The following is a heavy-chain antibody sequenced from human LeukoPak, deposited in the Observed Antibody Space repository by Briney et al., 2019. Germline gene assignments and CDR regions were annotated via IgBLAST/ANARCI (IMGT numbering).Heavy chain of an antibody. J-gene: IGHJ4*02. Sequence: PSETLSLTCTVSGGSISSSSYYWGWIRQPPGKGLEWIGSIYYSGSTYYNPSLKSRVTISVDTSKNQFSLKLSSVTAADTAVYYCARMKRTGYCIDYWGQGTLVTVSS. CDR3: ARMKRTGYCIDY. CDR2: IYYSGST. V-gene: IGHV4-39*07. CDR1: GGSISSSSYY. D-gene: IGHD3/OR15-3a*01.